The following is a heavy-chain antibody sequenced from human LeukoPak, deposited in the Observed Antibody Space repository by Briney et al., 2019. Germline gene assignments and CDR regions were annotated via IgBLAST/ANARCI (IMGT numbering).Heavy chain of an antibody. Sequence: GGSLPLSCPASGFTFSSYSMNWVRQAPGKGLEWVSSISSSSSYIYYADSVKGRFTISRDNVKNSLYVQMNSLRAEDTAVYYCERVSAGYDSSGYYYRNFDYWGQGTLVTVSS. CDR1: GFTFSSYS. CDR3: ERVSAGYDSSGYYYRNFDY. CDR2: ISSSSSYI. D-gene: IGHD3-22*01. V-gene: IGHV3-21*01. J-gene: IGHJ4*02.